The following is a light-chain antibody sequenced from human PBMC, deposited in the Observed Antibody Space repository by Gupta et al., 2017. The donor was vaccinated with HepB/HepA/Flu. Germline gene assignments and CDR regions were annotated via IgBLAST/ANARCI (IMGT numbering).Light chain of an antibody. V-gene: IGKV3-15*01. J-gene: IGKJ1*01. CDR3: QHYNNWPPWT. Sequence: EIVMTQSPATLSVSSGERATLSCRASQSVSSNLAWYQQKPGQAPRLLIYGASTRATGIPARFSGSGSVTEFTLTISSLQSEDFAVYYCQHYNNWPPWTFGQGTKVDIK. CDR2: GAS. CDR1: QSVSSN.